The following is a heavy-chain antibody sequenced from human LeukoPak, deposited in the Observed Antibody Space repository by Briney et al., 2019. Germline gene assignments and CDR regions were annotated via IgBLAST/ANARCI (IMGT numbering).Heavy chain of an antibody. D-gene: IGHD5-24*01. J-gene: IGHJ4*02. CDR1: GFTFSNYW. CDR3: ARDRATTMFDY. Sequence: GGSLRLSCAASGFTFSNYWMHWVRQAPGKGLVWVSRNNSDGSSTTYADSVKGRFTISRDNAKNTLYLQMNSLRADDTAVYYCARDRATTMFDYWAQGTLVTVSS. CDR2: NNSDGSST. V-gene: IGHV3-74*01.